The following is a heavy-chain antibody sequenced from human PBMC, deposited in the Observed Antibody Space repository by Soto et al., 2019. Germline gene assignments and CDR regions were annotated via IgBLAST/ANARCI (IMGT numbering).Heavy chain of an antibody. CDR1: GFTFSSYA. J-gene: IGHJ6*03. CDR2: ISGIGGST. Sequence: EVQLLESGGGLVQPGGSLRLSCAASGFTFSSYAMSWVRQAPGKGLEWVSAISGIGGSTYYADSVKGRFTISRDNSKNTLYLQMNSLRAEDTAVYYCAKGTDYYYYMDVWGKGTTVTVSS. D-gene: IGHD1-1*01. V-gene: IGHV3-23*01. CDR3: AKGTDYYYYMDV.